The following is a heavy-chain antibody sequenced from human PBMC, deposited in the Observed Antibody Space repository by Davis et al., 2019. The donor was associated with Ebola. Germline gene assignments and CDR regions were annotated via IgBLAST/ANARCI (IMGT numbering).Heavy chain of an antibody. CDR1: GYTFTSYY. Sequence: ASVKVSCKASGYTFTSYYMHWVRQAPGQGLEWMGIINPSGGSTSYAQKFQGRVTITRDTSASTAYMELSSLRSEDTAVYYCARARSYYGGGYYGMDVWGQGTTVTVSS. V-gene: IGHV1-46*01. J-gene: IGHJ6*02. CDR2: INPSGGST. CDR3: ARARSYYGGGYYGMDV. D-gene: IGHD4-23*01.